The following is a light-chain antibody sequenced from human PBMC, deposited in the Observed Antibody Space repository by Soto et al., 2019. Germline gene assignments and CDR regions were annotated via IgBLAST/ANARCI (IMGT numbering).Light chain of an antibody. V-gene: IGLV2-8*01. CDR1: SGDVGGYRY. CDR2: EVN. CDR3: TSNSGTNNFL. J-gene: IGLJ2*01. Sequence: QSALTQPPSASGSPGQSVTISCTGTSGDVGGYRYVSWYQQHPGKAPKLIISEVNKRASGVPDRISGSKSGNTASLTVSGLHAEDADYYYCTSNSGTNNFLFGGGTKLTVL.